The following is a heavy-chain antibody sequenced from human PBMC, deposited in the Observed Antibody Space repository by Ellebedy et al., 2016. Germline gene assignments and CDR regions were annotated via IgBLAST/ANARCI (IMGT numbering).Heavy chain of an antibody. D-gene: IGHD3-3*01. CDR3: ARETDFWSDSSYFDY. CDR1: GGSINSGDYY. V-gene: IGHV4-30-4*01. J-gene: IGHJ4*02. CDR2: IYYSGTT. Sequence: SETLSLTXSVSGGSINSGDYYWSWIRQPPGQGLEWLDYIYYSGTTYYNTSLKSRITISVDTSKNQFSLRLSSVTAADTAVYFCARETDFWSDSSYFDYWGQGILVTISS.